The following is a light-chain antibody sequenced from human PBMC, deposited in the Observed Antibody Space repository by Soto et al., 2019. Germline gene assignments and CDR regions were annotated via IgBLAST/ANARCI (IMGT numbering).Light chain of an antibody. CDR3: CSYAGTSTSVV. CDR2: EVN. J-gene: IGLJ2*01. Sequence: QSVLTQPASVSGSPGQSITISCTGTSSDVGTYKLVSWYQQHPGKAPKLMIYEVNKRPSGVSNRFSGSKSGNTASLTISGLEAEDEADYYCCSYAGTSTSVVFGRGTKVTVL. V-gene: IGLV2-23*02. CDR1: SSDVGTYKL.